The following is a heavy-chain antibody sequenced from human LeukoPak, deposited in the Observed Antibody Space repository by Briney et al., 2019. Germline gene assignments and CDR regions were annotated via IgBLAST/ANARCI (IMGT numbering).Heavy chain of an antibody. CDR2: INGDGNTT. CDR1: GFTFIRYR. J-gene: IGHJ3*02. Sequence: GGSLRLSCAASGFTFIRYRMHWVRQAPGHGLVGVSRINGDGNTTIHAHSVQGRLTIPRDNARNTLYLQMSSRRAEDTAVYYCARDAYSYGLTNYAFDIWGQGTMVTVSS. V-gene: IGHV3-74*01. D-gene: IGHD5-18*01. CDR3: ARDAYSYGLTNYAFDI.